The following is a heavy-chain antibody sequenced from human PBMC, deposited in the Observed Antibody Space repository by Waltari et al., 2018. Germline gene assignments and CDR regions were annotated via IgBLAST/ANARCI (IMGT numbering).Heavy chain of an antibody. Sequence: QVQLVQSGAEVKKPGASVKVSCKASGYTFTGYYMHWVRQAPGQGLEWMGWINPNSGGTNYAQKFQGRVTMTRDTSISTASMELSRLGSDDTAVYYWARVGGSYSGYYYYMDVWGKGTTVTVSS. CDR2: INPNSGGT. J-gene: IGHJ6*03. CDR3: ARVGGSYSGYYYYMDV. CDR1: GYTFTGYY. D-gene: IGHD1-26*01. V-gene: IGHV1-2*02.